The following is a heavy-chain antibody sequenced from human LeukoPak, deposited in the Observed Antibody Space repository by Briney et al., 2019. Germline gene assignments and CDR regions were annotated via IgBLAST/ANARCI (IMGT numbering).Heavy chain of an antibody. Sequence: SETLSLTCTVSGASIRSYFWSWIRQPPGKGLEWIGYIYYSGTTNHNPSLKSRVTISVDTSKNQFSLKLSSVTAADTAVYYCARTISNYYYGMDVWGQGTTVTVSS. D-gene: IGHD5-24*01. CDR1: GASIRSYF. V-gene: IGHV4-59*01. CDR3: ARTISNYYYGMDV. J-gene: IGHJ6*02. CDR2: IYYSGTT.